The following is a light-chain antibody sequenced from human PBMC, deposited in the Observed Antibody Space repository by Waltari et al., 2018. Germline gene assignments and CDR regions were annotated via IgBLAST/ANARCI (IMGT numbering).Light chain of an antibody. Sequence: DIQMTQSPSSLSASVGDSVTITCRASQSINRFLNWYQQKPGKAPELLIYVASNLQSGVPSRFSGSGSGTESTLTINGLQPEEFATYYCQQSYSSPPMYTFGQGTKVEIK. CDR1: QSINRF. V-gene: IGKV1-39*01. CDR3: QQSYSSPPMYT. J-gene: IGKJ2*01. CDR2: VAS.